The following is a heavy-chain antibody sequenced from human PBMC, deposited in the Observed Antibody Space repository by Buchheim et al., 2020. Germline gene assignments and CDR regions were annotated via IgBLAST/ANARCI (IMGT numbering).Heavy chain of an antibody. CDR3: AKIYLVSY. D-gene: IGHD5-12*01. Sequence: QVQLVESGGGVVQPGRSLRLSCAASGFTFSSYGMHWVRQAPGKGLEWVAVISYDGSNKYYADPVKGRFTISRDNSKNTLYLQMNSLRAEDTAVYYCAKIYLVSYWGQGTL. CDR2: ISYDGSNK. J-gene: IGHJ4*02. V-gene: IGHV3-30*18. CDR1: GFTFSSYG.